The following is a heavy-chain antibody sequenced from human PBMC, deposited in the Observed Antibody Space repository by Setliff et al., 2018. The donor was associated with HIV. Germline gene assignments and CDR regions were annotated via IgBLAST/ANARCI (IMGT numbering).Heavy chain of an antibody. J-gene: IGHJ4*02. CDR2: IRYDGSNK. D-gene: IGHD5-18*01. CDR1: GFTFSSYG. Sequence: PGGSLRLSCAASGFTFSSYGMHWVRQAPGKGLEWAAFIRYDGSNKYYVDSVKGRFAISRDNSKNTLHLQMNSLRVEDTAVYYCAKVPTRIQPRYFDYWGQGTLVTVSS. CDR3: AKVPTRIQPRYFDY. V-gene: IGHV3-30*02.